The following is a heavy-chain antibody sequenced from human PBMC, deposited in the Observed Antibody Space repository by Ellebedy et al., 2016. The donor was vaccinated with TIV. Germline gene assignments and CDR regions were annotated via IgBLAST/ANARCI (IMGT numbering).Heavy chain of an antibody. CDR1: GFTFSGST. V-gene: IGHV3-73*01. Sequence: LSLTCAASGFTFSGSTIHWVRQASGKGLEWVGRIRSKANNSATAYAASLKGRFTISRDDSKNTAYLQMNSLKIEDTAVYYCVSCTLGNIFENWGQGTQVTVSS. CDR2: IRSKANNSAT. J-gene: IGHJ4*02. D-gene: IGHD2-8*01. CDR3: VSCTLGNIFEN.